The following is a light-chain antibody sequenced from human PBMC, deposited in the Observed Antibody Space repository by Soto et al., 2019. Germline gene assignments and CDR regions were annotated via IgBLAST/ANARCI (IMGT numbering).Light chain of an antibody. Sequence: IVLTQSPGTLSLSLGERATLSCRASQSVRGTSLAWYQQKPRQAPRILIYDASSRATGIPDRFSGGGSGTDFTLTISRLEPEDFAVYYCQHYGSSPPITFGQGTRLEI. CDR1: QSVRGTS. V-gene: IGKV3-20*01. J-gene: IGKJ5*01. CDR3: QHYGSSPPIT. CDR2: DAS.